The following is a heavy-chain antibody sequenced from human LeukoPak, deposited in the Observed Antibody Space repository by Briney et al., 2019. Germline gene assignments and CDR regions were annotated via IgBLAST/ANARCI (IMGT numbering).Heavy chain of an antibody. CDR3: ARDYAPRYYDILTGYGMDV. CDR2: ISAYNGNT. CDR1: GYTFTSYG. V-gene: IGHV1-18*01. D-gene: IGHD3-9*01. Sequence: ASVKVSCKASGYTFTSYGISWVRQAPGQGLEWMGWISAYNGNTNHAQKLQGRVTMTTDTSTSTAYMELRSLRSDDTAVYYCARDYAPRYYDILTGYGMDVWGQGTTVTVSS. J-gene: IGHJ6*02.